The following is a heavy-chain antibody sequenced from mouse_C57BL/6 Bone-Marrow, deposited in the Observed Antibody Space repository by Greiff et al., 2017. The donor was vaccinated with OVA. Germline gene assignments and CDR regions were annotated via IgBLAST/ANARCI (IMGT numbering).Heavy chain of an antibody. J-gene: IGHJ3*01. D-gene: IGHD1-1*01. CDR3: TGTTVVETPFAY. CDR2: IRLKSDNYAT. Sequence: EVKLMESGGGLVQPGGSMKLSCVASGFTFSNYWMNWVRQSPEKGLEWVAQIRLKSDNYATHYAESVKGRFTISRDDSKSSVYLQMNNLRAEDTGIYYCTGTTVVETPFAYWGQGTLVTVSA. CDR1: GFTFSNYW. V-gene: IGHV6-3*01.